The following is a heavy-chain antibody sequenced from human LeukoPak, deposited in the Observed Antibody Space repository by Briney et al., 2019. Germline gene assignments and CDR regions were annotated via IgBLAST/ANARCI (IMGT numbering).Heavy chain of an antibody. CDR3: ASSYDSSGYLPFDP. Sequence: SETLSLTCTVSGGSISSYYWSWIRQPPGKGLEWIGYIYYSGSTNYNPSLKSRVTISVDTSKNQFPLKLSSVTAADTAVYYCASSYDSSGYLPFDPWGQGTLVTVSS. CDR1: GGSISSYY. CDR2: IYYSGST. D-gene: IGHD3-22*01. J-gene: IGHJ5*02. V-gene: IGHV4-59*08.